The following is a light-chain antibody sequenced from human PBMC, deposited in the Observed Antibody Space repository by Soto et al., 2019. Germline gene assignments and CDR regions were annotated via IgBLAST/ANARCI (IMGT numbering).Light chain of an antibody. Sequence: ALTQPASVSGSPGQSITISCTGTSSDVGGYNYVSWYQQHPGNAPKLMIYEVSNRPSGVSNRFSGSKSGNTASLTISGLQAEDEADYYCSSYTSSSTPLVFGTGTKVTVL. V-gene: IGLV2-14*01. CDR1: SSDVGGYNY. J-gene: IGLJ1*01. CDR3: SSYTSSSTPLV. CDR2: EVS.